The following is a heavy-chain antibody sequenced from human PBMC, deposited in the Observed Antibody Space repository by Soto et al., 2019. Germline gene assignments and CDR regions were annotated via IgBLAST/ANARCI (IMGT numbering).Heavy chain of an antibody. Sequence: QVPLAQSGDEVKKPGASVKLSCKDSGYTFTRYYMHWVRQAPGQGLEWMGWLNPNSVDTKCADNFQGRVTMTGDTSISTASMELSSLTSDDTAMYYCAKASPVAGGSSTSLHNDYWGQGTLVTVSS. J-gene: IGHJ4*02. V-gene: IGHV1-2*02. D-gene: IGHD6-19*01. CDR2: LNPNSVDT. CDR3: AKASPVAGGSSTSLHNDY. CDR1: GYTFTRYY.